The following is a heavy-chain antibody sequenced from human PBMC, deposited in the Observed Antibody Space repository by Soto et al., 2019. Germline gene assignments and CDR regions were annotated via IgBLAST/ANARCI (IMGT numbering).Heavy chain of an antibody. V-gene: IGHV3-33*01. CDR1: GFTFSSYG. Sequence: PGGSLRLSCAASGFTFSSYGMHWVRQAPGKGLEWVAVIWYDGSNKYYADSVKGRFTISRDNSKNTLYLQMNSLRAEDTAVYYCARDMGGYNAFDIWGQGTMVTVSS. J-gene: IGHJ3*02. CDR2: IWYDGSNK. CDR3: ARDMGGYNAFDI. D-gene: IGHD3-22*01.